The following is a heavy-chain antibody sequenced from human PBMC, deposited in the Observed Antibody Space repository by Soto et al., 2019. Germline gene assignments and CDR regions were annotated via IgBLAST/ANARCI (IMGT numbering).Heavy chain of an antibody. J-gene: IGHJ3*02. D-gene: IGHD5-12*01. CDR1: GGSISSAAYY. CDR2: ISHSGST. CDR3: ARTAGSGYDFLQVVAFDI. Sequence: SETLSLTCTVSGGSISSAAYYWSWIRQHPGKGLEWIGYISHSGSTYYNPSLKSRVTISVDTSKNQFSLKLSSVTAADTAVYNCARTAGSGYDFLQVVAFDIWGQGTMVTVSS. V-gene: IGHV4-31*03.